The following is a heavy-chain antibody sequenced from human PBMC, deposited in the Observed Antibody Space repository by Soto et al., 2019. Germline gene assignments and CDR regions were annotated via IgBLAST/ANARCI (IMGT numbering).Heavy chain of an antibody. D-gene: IGHD5-12*01. CDR1: GGSISSGGCY. CDR2: IYYSGST. J-gene: IGHJ6*02. V-gene: IGHV4-31*03. Sequence: SETLSVTCTVSGGSISSGGCYWSWIRQHPGKSLEWIGYIYYSGSTYYNPSLKSRVTISVDTSKNQFSLKLSSVTAADTAVYYCARDVVTRRDGYNYGAYYYYGMDVWGQGTTVNVSS. CDR3: ARDVVTRRDGYNYGAYYYYGMDV.